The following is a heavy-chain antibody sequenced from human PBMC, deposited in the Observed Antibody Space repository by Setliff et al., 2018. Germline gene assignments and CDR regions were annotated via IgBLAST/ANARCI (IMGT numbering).Heavy chain of an antibody. V-gene: IGHV4-34*01. CDR3: ARGPCSSTSCYAAY. CDR2: INHSGST. CDR1: GGSFSGYY. D-gene: IGHD2-2*01. Sequence: SETLSLTCAVYGGSFSGYYWSWIRQPPGKGLEWIGEINHSGSTNYNPSLKSRVTISVDTSKNQLSLKVNSVTAADTAVYYCARGPCSSTSCYAAYWGQGTLVTVSS. J-gene: IGHJ4*02.